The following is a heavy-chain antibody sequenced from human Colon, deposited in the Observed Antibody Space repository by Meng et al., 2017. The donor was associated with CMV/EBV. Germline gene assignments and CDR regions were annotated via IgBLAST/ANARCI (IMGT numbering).Heavy chain of an antibody. D-gene: IGHD3-10*01. J-gene: IGHJ4*02. CDR1: GASITSYY. Sequence: QRQLGESGPGLVKPSETLSLTCTASGASITSYYWSWIRQPAGKGLEWIGRVYISGNTNYNPSLKSRVTMSIDTSKNQLSLNIRSVTAADTAVYYCARDSNLSGLAYWGQGTLVTVSS. CDR2: VYISGNT. CDR3: ARDSNLSGLAY. V-gene: IGHV4-4*07.